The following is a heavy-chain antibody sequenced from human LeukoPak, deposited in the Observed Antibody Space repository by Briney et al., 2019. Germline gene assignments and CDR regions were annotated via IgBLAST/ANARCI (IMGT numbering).Heavy chain of an antibody. D-gene: IGHD3-22*01. CDR1: GYTFTSYG. J-gene: IGHJ4*02. Sequence: ASVKVSCKASGYTFTSYGISWVRQAPGQGLECMGWMSAYNGNTNYAQKLQGRVTMTTDTSTSTAYMELRSLTSDDTAVYYCVRGDPRFVGYDSDYFDIWGQGTLVTVSS. CDR2: MSAYNGNT. CDR3: VRGDPRFVGYDSDYFDI. V-gene: IGHV1-18*01.